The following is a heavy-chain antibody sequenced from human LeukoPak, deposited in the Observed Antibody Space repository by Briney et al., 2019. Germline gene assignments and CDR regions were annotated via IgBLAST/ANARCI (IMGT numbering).Heavy chain of an antibody. J-gene: IGHJ4*02. V-gene: IGHV3-30*02. CDR2: IRYDGSNE. CDR1: GITFNSYG. Sequence: QPGGSLRLSCAASGITFNSYGVHWVRQAPDKELEWVAFIRYDGSNEYYADSVKGRFTISRDNSKNTLYLQMNSLRGEDTAVYYCCGDFDYWGQGTLVTVSS. D-gene: IGHD2-21*01. CDR3: CGDFDY.